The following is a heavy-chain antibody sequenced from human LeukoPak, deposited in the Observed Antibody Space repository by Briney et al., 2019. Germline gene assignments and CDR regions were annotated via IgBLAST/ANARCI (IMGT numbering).Heavy chain of an antibody. CDR1: GFTLSIYW. V-gene: IGHV3-74*01. J-gene: IGHJ4*02. D-gene: IGHD5-18*01. Sequence: GGCLRLSCAASGFTLSIYWMHSVRQPPGKGLVWVSRINSDGSSTSYADSVKGRFTNTKDNAKNTLYLQMNSLRVEDTALYYCARDAPGNTALHYWGQGSLVSVSS. CDR3: ARDAPGNTALHY. CDR2: INSDGSST.